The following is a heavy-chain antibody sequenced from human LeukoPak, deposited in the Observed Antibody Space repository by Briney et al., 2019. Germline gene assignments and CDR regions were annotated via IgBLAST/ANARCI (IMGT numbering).Heavy chain of an antibody. CDR3: AREGEYCSGGTCHSPLNWFDP. D-gene: IGHD2-15*01. CDR1: GYTFTNYV. V-gene: IGHV1-18*01. Sequence: GASVTVSCKASGYTFTNYVINWVRQAPGHGLEWMGWISAYNGNTNYAQKLQGRVTMTTDTFTSTAYMELRSLRSDDTAVYYCAREGEYCSGGTCHSPLNWFDPWGQGTLVTVSS. CDR2: ISAYNGNT. J-gene: IGHJ5*02.